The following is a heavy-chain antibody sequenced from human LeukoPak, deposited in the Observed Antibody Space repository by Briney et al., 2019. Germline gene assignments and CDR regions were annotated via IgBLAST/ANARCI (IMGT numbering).Heavy chain of an antibody. CDR1: GGTFSSYA. D-gene: IGHD3-10*01. Sequence: GASVKVSCKASGGTFSSYAISWVRQAPGQGLEWMGGIIPIFGTANYAQKFQGRVTITADESTSTAYMELSSLRSEDTAVYYCARSPRVRFGELLDSYYYYMDVWGKGTTVTISS. V-gene: IGHV1-69*13. CDR2: IIPIFGTA. J-gene: IGHJ6*03. CDR3: ARSPRVRFGELLDSYYYYMDV.